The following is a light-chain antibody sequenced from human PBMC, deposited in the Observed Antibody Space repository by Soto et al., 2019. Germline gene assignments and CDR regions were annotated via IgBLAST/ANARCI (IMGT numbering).Light chain of an antibody. CDR2: HAS. Sequence: AIRMTQSPSSFSASTGDRVSITCRATQDIGTYLAWYQQIPRKAPKLLIYHASTLQSGVPSRFSGSGSGTDFTLTISYLQPEDFGTYYCQQFYNYPRTFGQGTKVDIK. CDR3: QQFYNYPRT. V-gene: IGKV1-8*01. J-gene: IGKJ1*01. CDR1: QDIGTY.